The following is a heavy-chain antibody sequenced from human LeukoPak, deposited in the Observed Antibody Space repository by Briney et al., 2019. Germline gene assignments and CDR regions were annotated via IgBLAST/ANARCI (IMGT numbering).Heavy chain of an antibody. CDR3: ARAGSCNDWVKQQPDY. D-gene: IGHD3-10*01. CDR1: GYMFSIYV. Sequence: ASVKVSCKASGYMFSIYVITWVRQAPGQGLEWMGWINPYNGNTNYAQKFQGRVTMTSDTSTSTAYMELRSLRSDDSAVYYCARAGSCNDWVKQQPDYWGQGTLVTVSS. J-gene: IGHJ4*02. CDR2: INPYNGNT. V-gene: IGHV1-18*04.